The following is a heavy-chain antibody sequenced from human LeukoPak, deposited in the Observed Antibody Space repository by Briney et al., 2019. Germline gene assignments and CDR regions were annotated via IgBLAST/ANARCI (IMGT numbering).Heavy chain of an antibody. CDR3: ARVPASSSWYVGY. CDR2: ISSSSSYT. Sequence: GGSLRLSCAASGFTFSDYYMSWIRQAPGKGLEWVLYISSSSSYTNYADSVKGRFTISRDNAKNSLYLQMNSLRAEDTAVYYCARVPASSSWYVGYWGQGTLVTVSS. J-gene: IGHJ4*02. CDR1: GFTFSDYY. V-gene: IGHV3-11*05. D-gene: IGHD6-13*01.